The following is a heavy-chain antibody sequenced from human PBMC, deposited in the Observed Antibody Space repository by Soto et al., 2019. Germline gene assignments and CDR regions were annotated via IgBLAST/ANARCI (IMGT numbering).Heavy chain of an antibody. J-gene: IGHJ4*02. CDR3: ARGFSAGKGSPPDY. D-gene: IGHD3-10*01. CDR2: LNGSGGST. Sequence: GSLRLSCAASGFTFINYAITWGRHSPVKGLEWVSGLNGSGGSTSSADSVKGRFAISRDNSKNTLYLQMNSLRDGDTAVYYCARGFSAGKGSPPDYWGQGTLVTVSS. CDR1: GFTFINYA. V-gene: IGHV3-23*01.